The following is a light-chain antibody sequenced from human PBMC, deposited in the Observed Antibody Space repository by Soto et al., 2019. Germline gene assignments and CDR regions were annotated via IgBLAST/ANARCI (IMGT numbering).Light chain of an antibody. J-gene: IGKJ4*01. V-gene: IGKV3D-20*02. CDR1: QSVSSKY. CDR2: GTS. CDR3: QQRNNWPPVT. Sequence: EIVLTQSPGTLSLSPGERATLSCRASQSVSSKYLAWYQQKPGQAPRVLIYGTSIRASGVPERFSGGGSGTDFTLTITRLEPEDFAVYYCQQRNNWPPVTFGGGTKVEIK.